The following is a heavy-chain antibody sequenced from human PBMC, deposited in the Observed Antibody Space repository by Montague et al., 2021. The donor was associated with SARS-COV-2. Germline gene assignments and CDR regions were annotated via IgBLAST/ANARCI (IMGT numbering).Heavy chain of an antibody. Sequence: SETPSLTCTVSGGSISSSSYYWGWIRQPPGKGLEWIGSIYYSGSTYYNPSLKSRVTISVDTSKNQFSLKLSSVTAADTAVYYCARQPVLLWFGELFRGGGMDVWGQGTTVTVSS. J-gene: IGHJ6*02. CDR2: IYYSGST. V-gene: IGHV4-39*01. D-gene: IGHD3-10*01. CDR3: ARQPVLLWFGELFRGGGMDV. CDR1: GGSISSSSYY.